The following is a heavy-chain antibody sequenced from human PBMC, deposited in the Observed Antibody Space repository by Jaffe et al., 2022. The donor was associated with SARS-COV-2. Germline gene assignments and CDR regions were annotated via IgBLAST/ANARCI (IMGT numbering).Heavy chain of an antibody. V-gene: IGHV3-7*01. J-gene: IGHJ4*02. CDR1: GFTFSSFW. CDR2: IKPDGSNE. D-gene: IGHD5-12*01. CDR3: ARTTADSGYGRYYDY. Sequence: QLVESGGGLVQPGESLRLSCAASGFTFSSFWMSWVRQTPGKGLEWVANIKPDGSNEYYVDSVKGRFTISRDNARNSLYLQMHSLRAEDTALYYCARTTADSGYGRYYDYWGQGTLVTVSS.